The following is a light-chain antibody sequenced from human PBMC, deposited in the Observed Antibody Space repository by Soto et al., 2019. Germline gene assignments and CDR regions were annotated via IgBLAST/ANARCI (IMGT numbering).Light chain of an antibody. CDR3: SSYTSSSLHV. CDR1: SSDVGGYNY. J-gene: IGLJ1*01. Sequence: SALTQPASVYGSPGEPITISCTGTSSDVGGYNYVSWYQQHPGKAPKLMIYDVSNRPSGVSNRFSGSKSGNTASLTISGLQAEDEADYYCSSYTSSSLHVFGTGTKVTV. CDR2: DVS. V-gene: IGLV2-14*03.